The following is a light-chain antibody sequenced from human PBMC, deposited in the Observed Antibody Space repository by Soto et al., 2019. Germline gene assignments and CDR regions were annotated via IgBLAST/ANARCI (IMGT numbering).Light chain of an antibody. Sequence: EAVLTQSPATLSVSPGERATLSCRASQSVATNLAWYQQRPGQAPRLLIYGASKRAIGLPARFSGSGSGTEFTLTITSLQSEDFATYYCQQYYSFPRTFGQGTKVDI. CDR2: GAS. CDR3: QQYYSFPRT. V-gene: IGKV3-15*01. CDR1: QSVATN. J-gene: IGKJ1*01.